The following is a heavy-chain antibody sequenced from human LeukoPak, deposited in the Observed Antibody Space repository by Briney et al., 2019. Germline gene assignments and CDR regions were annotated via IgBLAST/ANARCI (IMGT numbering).Heavy chain of an antibody. Sequence: SETLSLTCTVSGGSISSSTNYWGWIRQPPGKGLEWIGNIYYSGSTYYNPSLKSRVTISVDTSKNKFSLKLSSVTAADTAVYYCARRVVESGYDYGFDYWGQGTLVTVSS. V-gene: IGHV4-39*01. CDR3: ARRVVESGYDYGFDY. CDR2: IYYSGST. D-gene: IGHD5-12*01. CDR1: GGSISSSTNY. J-gene: IGHJ4*02.